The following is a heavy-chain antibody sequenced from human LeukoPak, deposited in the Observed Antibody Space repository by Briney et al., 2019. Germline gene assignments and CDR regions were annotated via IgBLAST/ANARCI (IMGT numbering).Heavy chain of an antibody. D-gene: IGHD7-27*01. CDR3: ARRGTGDLNWFDP. J-gene: IGHJ5*02. V-gene: IGHV4-34*01. CDR1: GGSVYTSDYY. CDR2: INHSGST. Sequence: PSETLSLTCTVSGGSVYTSDYYWGWVRQPPGKGLEWIGEINHSGSTNYNPSLKSRVTISVDTSKNQFSLKLSSVTAADTAVYYCARRGTGDLNWFDPWGQGTLVTVSS.